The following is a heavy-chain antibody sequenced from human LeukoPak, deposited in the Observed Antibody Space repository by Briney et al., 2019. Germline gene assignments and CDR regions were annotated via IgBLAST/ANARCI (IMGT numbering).Heavy chain of an antibody. CDR2: IIPILGIA. V-gene: IGHV1-69*04. CDR3: ASLVAGTYYYYYGMDV. CDR1: GGTFSSYA. Sequence: SVKVSCKASGGTFSSYAISWVRQAPGQGLEWMGRIIPILGIANYAQKFQGRVTITADKSTSTAYMELSSLGSEDTAVYYCASLVAGTYYYYYGMDVWGQGTTVTVSS. D-gene: IGHD6-19*01. J-gene: IGHJ6*02.